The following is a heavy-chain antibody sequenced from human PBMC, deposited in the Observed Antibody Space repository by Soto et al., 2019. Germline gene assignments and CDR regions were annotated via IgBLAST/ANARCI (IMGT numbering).Heavy chain of an antibody. Sequence: QVQLQEAGPGLVKPSQTLSLTCTVSGDSLSRADYCWSWIRQAPGKGLEWSGYICYSVSTYHNPSLKSRTSMSVDTSKQQFSRMLTSVTAAATAVYYCAREKSGLFDYGGQGSLVTVS. CDR1: GDSLSRADYC. CDR3: AREKSGLFDY. D-gene: IGHD5-12*01. CDR2: ICYSVST. J-gene: IGHJ4*02. V-gene: IGHV4-30-4*08.